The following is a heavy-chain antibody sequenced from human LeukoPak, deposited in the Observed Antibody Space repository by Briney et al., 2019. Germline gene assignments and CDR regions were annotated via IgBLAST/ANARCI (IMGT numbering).Heavy chain of an antibody. J-gene: IGHJ4*02. CDR1: GFTFSSYW. CDR3: AVMVRGVIITSVPHDY. Sequence: PGGSLRLSCAASGFTFSSYWMSWVRQAPGKGLEWVANINQDVGEKYYVDSVKGRFTISRDNAKNSLYLQMNSLRVDDTAVYYCAVMVRGVIITSVPHDYWGQGTLVTVSS. V-gene: IGHV3-7*03. CDR2: INQDVGEK. D-gene: IGHD3-10*01.